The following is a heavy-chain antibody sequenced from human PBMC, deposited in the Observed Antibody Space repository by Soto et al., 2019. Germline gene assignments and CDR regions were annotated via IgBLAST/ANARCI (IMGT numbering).Heavy chain of an antibody. Sequence: QLQLQESGPGLVKPSETVSLTCTVSGGSITSNNYYWGWIRQPPGKGLEWIGSIYYSGITYYNPSLKSRVTISVDTSKNQFSLKLSSVTAADTAVYYCARLGYCTSTSCYVDNWFDPWGQGTLVTVSS. J-gene: IGHJ5*02. CDR3: ARLGYCTSTSCYVDNWFDP. CDR2: IYYSGIT. CDR1: GGSITSNNYY. D-gene: IGHD2-2*01. V-gene: IGHV4-39*01.